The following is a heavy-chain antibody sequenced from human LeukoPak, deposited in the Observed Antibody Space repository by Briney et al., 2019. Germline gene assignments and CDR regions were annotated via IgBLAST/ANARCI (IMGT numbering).Heavy chain of an antibody. J-gene: IGHJ4*02. Sequence: GESLRISCKGSGYSFTSYWISWVRQMPGKGLEWMGRIDPSDSYTNYSPSFQGHVTISADKSISTAYLQWSSLKASDTAMYYCALQYYDSSGYYTPLTHWGQGTLFTVSS. V-gene: IGHV5-10-1*01. CDR3: ALQYYDSSGYYTPLTH. D-gene: IGHD3-22*01. CDR2: IDPSDSYT. CDR1: GYSFTSYW.